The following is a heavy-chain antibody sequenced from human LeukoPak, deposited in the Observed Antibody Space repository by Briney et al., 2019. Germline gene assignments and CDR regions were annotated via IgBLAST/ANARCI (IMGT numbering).Heavy chain of an antibody. CDR3: AKDLTYRMTSPGDAFDI. D-gene: IGHD2-2*01. Sequence: PGGSLRLSCAASGFSFSGYAMSWVRQAPGKGLEWVSGISGSGGSTYYADSVKGRFTISRDSSKNTLYLQMNSLRAEDTAVYYCAKDLTYRMTSPGDAFDIWGQGTVVTVSS. CDR1: GFSFSGYA. J-gene: IGHJ3*02. V-gene: IGHV3-23*01. CDR2: ISGSGGST.